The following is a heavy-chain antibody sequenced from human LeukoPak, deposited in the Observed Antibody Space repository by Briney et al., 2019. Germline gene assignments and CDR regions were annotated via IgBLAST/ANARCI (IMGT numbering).Heavy chain of an antibody. Sequence: SETLSFTCTVSDDSISDYYRGWIRQPPGKGLEWIGYFHNSGTSTYNPSLKSRVTISADTSKNQFSLKLNSLTTADTAVYYCTRGAGWLIDYWGQGILVTVSS. CDR1: DDSISDYY. V-gene: IGHV4-59*01. D-gene: IGHD3-16*01. CDR3: TRGAGWLIDY. CDR2: FHNSGTS. J-gene: IGHJ4*02.